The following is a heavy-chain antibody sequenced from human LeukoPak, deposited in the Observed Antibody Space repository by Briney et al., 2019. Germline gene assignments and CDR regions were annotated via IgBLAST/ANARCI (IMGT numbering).Heavy chain of an antibody. V-gene: IGHV1-18*01. CDR2: ISGHNGNT. CDR3: ARDRGIEVVPASVSDQ. CDR1: GYTFSNYG. J-gene: IGHJ4*02. Sequence: ASVKVSCKASGYTFSNYGLSWVRQAPGQGLEWMGWISGHNGNTRYAPKFQDGITMTTDTSTNTAYLELRSLRSDVTAVYYCARDRGIEVVPASVSDQWGQGCLVTVSS. D-gene: IGHD2-2*01.